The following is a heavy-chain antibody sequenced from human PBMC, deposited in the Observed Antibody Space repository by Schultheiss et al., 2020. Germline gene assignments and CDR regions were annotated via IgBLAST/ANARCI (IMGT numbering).Heavy chain of an antibody. CDR1: GGSISSYYW. Sequence: TLSLTCTVSGGSISSYYWSWIRQPPGKALEWLALIYWNDDKRYSTSLKSRLTISKDTSKSQVVLTMTNMDPVDTATYYCARIPDSSGLDYWGQGTLVTVSS. J-gene: IGHJ4*02. CDR3: ARIPDSSGLDY. V-gene: IGHV2-26*01. CDR2: IYWNDDK. D-gene: IGHD6-19*01.